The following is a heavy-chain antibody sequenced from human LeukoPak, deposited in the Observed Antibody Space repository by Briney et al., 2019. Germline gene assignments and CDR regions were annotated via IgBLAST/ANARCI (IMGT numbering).Heavy chain of an antibody. CDR1: GFTFSSYS. V-gene: IGHV3-21*01. D-gene: IGHD6-6*01. J-gene: IGHJ4*02. CDR3: ARADQQLVTFDY. CDR2: ISSSSSYI. Sequence: GGSLRLSCAASGFTFSSYSMNWVRQAPGKGLEWVSSISSSSSYIYYADSVKGRFTISRDNSKNTLYLQMNSLRAEDTAVYYCARADQQLVTFDYWGQGTLVTVSS.